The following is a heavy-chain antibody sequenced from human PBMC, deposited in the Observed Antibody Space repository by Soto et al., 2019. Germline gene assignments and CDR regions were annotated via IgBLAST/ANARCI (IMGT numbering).Heavy chain of an antibody. D-gene: IGHD3-10*01. Sequence: SETLSLTCAVSGGSIRRCCYSWGWIRQPPGKGLEWIGYIYHSGSTYYNPSLKSRVTISVDRSKNQFSLKLSSVTAADTAVYCCARQYCFGSGSSYNTPFDFWGQETLLTISS. CDR3: ARQYCFGSGSSYNTPFDF. CDR1: GGSIRRCCYS. CDR2: IYHSGST. J-gene: IGHJ4*02. V-gene: IGHV4-30-2*01.